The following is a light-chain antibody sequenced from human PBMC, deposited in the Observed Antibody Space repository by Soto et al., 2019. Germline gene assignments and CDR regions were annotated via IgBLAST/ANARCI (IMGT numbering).Light chain of an antibody. J-gene: IGKJ3*01. CDR2: AAS. CDR3: QQLWA. V-gene: IGKV1-9*01. CDR1: QGISSY. Sequence: IQLTQSPSSLSASVGDRVTITCRASQGISSYLAWYQQKPGKAPKLLIYAASTLQSGVPSRFSGSGSGTDFTLTISSLQAAAFANYYSQQLWAFRPGT.